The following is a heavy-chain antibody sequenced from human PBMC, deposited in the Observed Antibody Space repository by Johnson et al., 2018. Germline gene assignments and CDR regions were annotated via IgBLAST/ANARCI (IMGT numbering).Heavy chain of an antibody. CDR3: FRGGPLAV. CDR2: IGVDGDT. D-gene: IGHD6-25*01. J-gene: IGHJ3*01. Sequence: EVQLVESGGGLVTPGGSXRLSCTASGFTFSNHDMHWVRQATGKGLEWVSTIGVDGDTYYPGSVKGRFTLSRENAENSVYLEMDSLRVADTAVYDCFRGGPLAVWGQGTMVTVSS. CDR1: GFTFSNHD. V-gene: IGHV3-13*01.